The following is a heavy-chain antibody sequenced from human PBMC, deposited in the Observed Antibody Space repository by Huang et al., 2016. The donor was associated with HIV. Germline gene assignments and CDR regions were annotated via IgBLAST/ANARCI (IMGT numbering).Heavy chain of an antibody. CDR1: GFSLTTSGVG. V-gene: IGHV2-5*02. Sequence: QITLKESGPTLVKPTQTLTLTCTFSGFSLTTSGVGVAWIRQPPGKALEWLALIYWDDDQRDSPSLRSRRTITKDTSKNQVVLTMTNLDPVDTATYYCALTGPGDAFDIWGQGTMVAVSS. D-gene: IGHD2-8*02. J-gene: IGHJ3*02. CDR3: ALTGPGDAFDI. CDR2: IYWDDDQ.